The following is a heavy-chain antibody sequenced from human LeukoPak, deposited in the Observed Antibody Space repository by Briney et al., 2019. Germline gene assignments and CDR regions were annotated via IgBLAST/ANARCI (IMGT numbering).Heavy chain of an antibody. CDR2: ISAYNGNT. CDR3: ARVPQVVPAANWFDP. Sequence: GASVKVSCKASGYTFTSYGISWVRQAPGQGLEWMGWISAYNGNTNYAQKLQGRVTMTTDTSTSTAYMELRSLRSDDTAVYYCARVPQVVPAANWFDPWGQGTLVTVSS. CDR1: GYTFTSYG. D-gene: IGHD2-2*01. J-gene: IGHJ5*02. V-gene: IGHV1-18*01.